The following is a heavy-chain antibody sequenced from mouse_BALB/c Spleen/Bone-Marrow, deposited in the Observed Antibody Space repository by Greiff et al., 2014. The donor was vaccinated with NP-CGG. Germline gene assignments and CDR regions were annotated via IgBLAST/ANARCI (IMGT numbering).Heavy chain of an antibody. CDR3: ARSEGYYEWFAY. V-gene: IGHV1-7*01. Sequence: VQLQESGAELAKPGASVKMSCKASGYTFTSYWMHWVKQRPGQGLEWIGYINPSTGYTEYNQKFKDKATSTADKSSSTAYMQLSSLTSEDSAVYYCARSEGYYEWFAYWGQGTLVTVSA. J-gene: IGHJ3*01. CDR2: INPSTGYT. CDR1: GYTFTSYW. D-gene: IGHD2-3*01.